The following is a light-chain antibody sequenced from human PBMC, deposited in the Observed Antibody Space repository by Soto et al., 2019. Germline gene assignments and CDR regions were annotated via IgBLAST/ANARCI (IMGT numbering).Light chain of an antibody. CDR1: ESISRDY. CDR3: QQYGGVPYT. CDR2: GAS. Sequence: EIVLTQSPGTLSLSPGQRATLSCRASESISRDYLAWYQQRLGQAPRLLIYGASSGATGIPDRFSGSGSGTYFPLTISRLEPEDFAIYYCQQYGGVPYTFGQGTKLEIK. J-gene: IGKJ2*01. V-gene: IGKV3-20*01.